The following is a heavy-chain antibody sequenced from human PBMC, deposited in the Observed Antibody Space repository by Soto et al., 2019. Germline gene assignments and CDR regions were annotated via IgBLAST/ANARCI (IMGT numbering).Heavy chain of an antibody. CDR1: GGSFSGYY. Sequence: PSETLSLTCAVYGGSFSGYYWSWIRQPPGKGLEWIGEINHSGSTNYNPSLKSRVTISVDTSKNQFSLKLSSVTAADTAVYYCARGLSLTGYYTVDFDYWGQGTLVT. CDR2: INHSGST. V-gene: IGHV4-34*01. CDR3: ARGLSLTGYYTVDFDY. D-gene: IGHD3-9*01. J-gene: IGHJ4*02.